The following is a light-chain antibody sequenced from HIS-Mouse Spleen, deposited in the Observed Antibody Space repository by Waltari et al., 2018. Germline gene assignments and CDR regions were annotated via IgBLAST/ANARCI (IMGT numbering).Light chain of an antibody. CDR1: SGGRSYA. CDR3: QTWGTGIHWV. J-gene: IGLJ3*02. CDR2: LNSDDSH. V-gene: IGLV4-69*01. Sequence: QLVLTQSPSASASLRASVTLTCTLSSGGRSYAIPSHQQQPEKGPRYLMQLNSDDSHSKGDRIPDRFSGSSSGAERYLTISSLQSEDEADYYCQTWGTGIHWVFGGGTKLTVL.